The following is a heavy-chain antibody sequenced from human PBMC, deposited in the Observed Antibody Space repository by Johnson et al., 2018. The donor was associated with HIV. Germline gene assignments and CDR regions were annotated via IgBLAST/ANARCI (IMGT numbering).Heavy chain of an antibody. CDR1: GFTFSSYG. CDR3: ARIAAAAIDAFDI. CDR2: IHYDGSNE. J-gene: IGHJ3*02. Sequence: QVQLVESGGGVVQPGGSLRLSCAASGFTFSSYGMHWVRQAPGKGLEWVAFIHYDGSNEYYADSVKGRFTISRDNSKNSLYLQMNSLRAEDTAVYYCARIAAAAIDAFDIWGQGTMVTVSS. D-gene: IGHD6-13*01. V-gene: IGHV3-30*02.